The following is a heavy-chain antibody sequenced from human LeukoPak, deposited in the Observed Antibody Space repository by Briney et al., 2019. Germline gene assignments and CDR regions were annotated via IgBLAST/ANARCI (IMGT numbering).Heavy chain of an antibody. CDR1: GFTFSDYY. CDR3: ARGSAYYYDSSGYYPGY. J-gene: IGHJ4*02. CDR2: ISSSSSYI. D-gene: IGHD3-22*01. Sequence: GGSLRLSCVASGFTFSDYYMSWIRQAPGKGLEWVSYISSSSSYIYYADSVKGRFTISRDNAKNSLYLQMNSLRAEDTAVYYCARGSAYYYDSSGYYPGYWGQGTLVTVSS. V-gene: IGHV3-11*06.